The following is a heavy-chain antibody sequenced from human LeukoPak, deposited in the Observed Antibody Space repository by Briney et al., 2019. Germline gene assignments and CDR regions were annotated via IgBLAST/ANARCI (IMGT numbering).Heavy chain of an antibody. J-gene: IGHJ5*02. V-gene: IGHV1-18*01. CDR1: GYTFTSYG. D-gene: IGHD2-2*01. CDR3: ARDVVVVPAAKRGTVWFDP. Sequence: ASVKVSCKASGYTFTSYGISWVRQAPGQGLEWMGWISAYNGNTNYAQKLQGRVTMTTDTSTSTAYMELRSLRSDDTAVYYCARDVVVVPAAKRGTVWFDPWGQGTLVTVSS. CDR2: ISAYNGNT.